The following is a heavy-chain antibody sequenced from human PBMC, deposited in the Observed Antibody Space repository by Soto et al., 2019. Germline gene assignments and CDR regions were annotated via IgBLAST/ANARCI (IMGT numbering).Heavy chain of an antibody. V-gene: IGHV1-69*18. CDR3: ARRGMDIAVVNPDWFYYGVDI. CDR2: ILPLSGAA. CDR1: VDTFTTHA. J-gene: IGHJ6*02. Sequence: QVQLVQSGAEVKKPGYSVKVSCKTSVDTFTTHAITWVRQAPGQGLECMGSILPLSGAANYAQRFQGRVTVTADESTSTAYMELRTLKSADAAVYYCARRGMDIAVVNPDWFYYGVDIWGQGTKLIVS. D-gene: IGHD5-18*01.